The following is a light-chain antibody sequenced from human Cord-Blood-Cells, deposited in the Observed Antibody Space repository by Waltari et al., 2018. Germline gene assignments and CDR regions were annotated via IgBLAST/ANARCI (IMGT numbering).Light chain of an antibody. V-gene: IGKV1-39*01. CDR1: QSISSY. J-gene: IGKJ5*01. CDR2: AAS. Sequence: IQITQSPSSLSASVGNRFTITCRASQSISSYLNWYQQKPGKAPKLLIYAASSLQSGVPSRFSGSGSGTDFTLTISSLQPEDFATYYCQQSYSTPPITFGQGTRLEIK. CDR3: QQSYSTPPIT.